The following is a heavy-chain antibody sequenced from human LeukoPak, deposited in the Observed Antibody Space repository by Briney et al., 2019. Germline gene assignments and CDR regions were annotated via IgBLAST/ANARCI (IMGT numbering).Heavy chain of an antibody. V-gene: IGHV4-34*01. J-gene: IGHJ6*03. CDR3: ARHKDYYYSYMDV. CDR2: INHSGST. Sequence: SETLSLTCAVYGGSFSGYYWSWLRQPPGKGLEWIGEINHSGSTNYNPSLTSRGTISVDTSKNQFSLKLSSVTAADTAVYYCARHKDYYYSYMDVWGKGTTVTISS. CDR1: GGSFSGYY.